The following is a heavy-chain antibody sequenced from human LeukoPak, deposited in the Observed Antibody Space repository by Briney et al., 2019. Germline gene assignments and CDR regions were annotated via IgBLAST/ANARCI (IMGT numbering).Heavy chain of an antibody. Sequence: SETLSLTCIVSGGSIRNYYWSWIRQPPGKGLEWIGYIYFTGSTNYNPSLKSRVTISVDTSKNQLSLKLSSVTAADTAVYYCARHATTTFLTDYWGQGTLVTVPS. V-gene: IGHV4-59*08. CDR1: GGSIRNYY. CDR2: IYFTGST. CDR3: ARHATTTFLTDY. J-gene: IGHJ4*02. D-gene: IGHD1-1*01.